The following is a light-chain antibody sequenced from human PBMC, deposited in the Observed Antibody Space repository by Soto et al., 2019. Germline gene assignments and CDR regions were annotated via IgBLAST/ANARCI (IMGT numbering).Light chain of an antibody. J-gene: IGKJ4*01. V-gene: IGKV1-9*01. Sequence: DIHMTQSASTLSASVGDRVAITCRASQGISSFLAWFQQKPGKAPKLLIYAASTLQSGVPSRFSGSGSGTEFTLTISSLQPEDFATYYCQQRESYPLTFGGGTNVDIK. CDR1: QGISSF. CDR3: QQRESYPLT. CDR2: AAS.